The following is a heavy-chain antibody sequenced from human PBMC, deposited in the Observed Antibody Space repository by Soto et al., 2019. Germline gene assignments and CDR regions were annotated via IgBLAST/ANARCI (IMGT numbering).Heavy chain of an antibody. V-gene: IGHV1-69*13. Sequence: SVKVSCKASGGTFSSYAISWVRQAPGQGLEWMGGIIPIFGTANYAQKFQGRVTITADGSTSTAYMELSGLRSEDTAVYYCARWLVPKGPFDYWGQGTLVTVSS. D-gene: IGHD6-19*01. CDR2: IIPIFGTA. CDR1: GGTFSSYA. CDR3: ARWLVPKGPFDY. J-gene: IGHJ4*02.